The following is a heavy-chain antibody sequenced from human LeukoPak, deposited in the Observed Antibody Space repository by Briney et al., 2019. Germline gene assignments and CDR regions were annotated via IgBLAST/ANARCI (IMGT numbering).Heavy chain of an antibody. V-gene: IGHV3-30-3*01. CDR3: ARDPDGYNYVFDY. J-gene: IGHJ4*02. CDR2: ISYDGSNK. D-gene: IGHD5-24*01. Sequence: GGSLRLSCAASGFTFSSYAMHWVRQAPGKGLEWVAVISYDGSNKYYADSVKGRFTISRDNSKNTLYLQMNSLRAEDTAVYYCARDPDGYNYVFDYWAREPWSPSPQ. CDR1: GFTFSSYA.